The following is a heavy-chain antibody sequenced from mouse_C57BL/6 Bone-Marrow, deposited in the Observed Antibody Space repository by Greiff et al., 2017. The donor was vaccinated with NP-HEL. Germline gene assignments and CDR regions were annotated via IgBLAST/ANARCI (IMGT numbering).Heavy chain of an antibody. J-gene: IGHJ1*03. CDR1: GYTFTSYW. Sequence: QVQLQQPGAELVKPGASVKLSCKASGYTFTSYWMQWVKQRPGQGLEWIGEIDPSDSYTNYNQKFKGKATLTVDTSSSTAYMQLSSLISEDSAVYYCARCSSGWYFDVWRTGTTVTVSS. CDR3: ARCSSGWYFDV. CDR2: IDPSDSYT. D-gene: IGHD1-1*01. V-gene: IGHV1-50*01.